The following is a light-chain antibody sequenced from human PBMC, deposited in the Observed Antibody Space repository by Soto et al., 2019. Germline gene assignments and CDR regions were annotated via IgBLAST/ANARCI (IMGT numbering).Light chain of an antibody. J-gene: IGKJ2*01. CDR1: QNIFTY. V-gene: IGKV1-39*01. CDR2: STS. Sequence: DIQMTPSPSSLYASVGDRVSITCRASQNIFTYLHWYQSKPGKAPKLLIFSTSTLHTGVPSRSSGSGSGTEFTLTISSQPPDDFATYYCLQTYSSSVFPFGLGTKLESK. CDR3: LQTYSSSVFP.